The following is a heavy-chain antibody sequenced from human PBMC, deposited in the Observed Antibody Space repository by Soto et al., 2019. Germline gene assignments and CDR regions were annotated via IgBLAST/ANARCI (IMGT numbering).Heavy chain of an antibody. CDR2: IIPIFGTA. CDR3: VIAADHYYYYGMDV. Sequence: ASVKVSCKASGGTFSSYAISWVRQAPGQGLEWMGGIIPIFGTANYAQKFQGRVTITADESTSTAYMELSSLRSEDTAVYYCVIAADHYYYYGMDVSGQGTTVTVSS. V-gene: IGHV1-69*13. CDR1: GGTFSSYA. D-gene: IGHD6-13*01. J-gene: IGHJ6*02.